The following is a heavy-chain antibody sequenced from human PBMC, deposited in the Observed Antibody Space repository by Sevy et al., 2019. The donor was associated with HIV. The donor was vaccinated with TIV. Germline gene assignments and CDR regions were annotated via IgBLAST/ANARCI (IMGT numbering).Heavy chain of an antibody. J-gene: IGHJ6*02. D-gene: IGHD5-12*01. CDR1: GFTFSDYG. V-gene: IGHV3-30*18. CDR3: AKDQRWLQSYYYYGMDV. CDR2: ISYDGSTK. Sequence: GGALRLSCAASGFTFSDYGMHWVRQAPGKGLEWVEVISYDGSTKYYADSVKGRFTISRDNSKNTLYLQMNSLRAEDTAVYYCAKDQRWLQSYYYYGMDVWGQGTTVTGSS.